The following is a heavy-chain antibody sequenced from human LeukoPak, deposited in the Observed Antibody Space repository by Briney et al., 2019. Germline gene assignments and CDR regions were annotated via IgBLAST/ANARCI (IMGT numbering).Heavy chain of an antibody. J-gene: IGHJ4*02. CDR2: ISDSGGST. CDR1: GITLSNYG. Sequence: GGSLRLSCAVSGITLSNYGMGWVRQAPGKGLEWVAGISDSGGSTKYADSVKGRFTISRDNPKNTLFLQMNSLRAEDTAAYFCARRGVVIRVVLVGFHKEAYYFESWGQGALVTVSS. D-gene: IGHD3/OR15-3a*01. V-gene: IGHV3-23*01. CDR3: ARRGVVIRVVLVGFHKEAYYFES.